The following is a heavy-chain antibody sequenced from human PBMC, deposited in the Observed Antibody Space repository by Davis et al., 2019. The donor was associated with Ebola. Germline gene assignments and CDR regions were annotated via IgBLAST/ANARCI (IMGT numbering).Heavy chain of an antibody. CDR2: ISSSGSTI. CDR1: GFTFSSYE. J-gene: IGHJ4*02. CDR3: ARGGGSGWSQVDY. V-gene: IGHV3-48*03. Sequence: GESLNISCAASGFTFSSYEMNWVRQAPGKGLEWVSYISSSGSTIYYADSVKGRFTISRDNAKNSLYLQMNSLRDEDTAVYYCARGGGSGWSQVDYWGQGTLVTVSS. D-gene: IGHD6-19*01.